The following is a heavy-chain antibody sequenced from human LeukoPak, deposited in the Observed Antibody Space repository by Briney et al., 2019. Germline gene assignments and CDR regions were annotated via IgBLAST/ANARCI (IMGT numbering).Heavy chain of an antibody. D-gene: IGHD6-19*01. V-gene: IGHV4-34*01. J-gene: IGHJ4*02. CDR1: GGSFSGYY. CDR2: INHSGST. Sequence: SETLSLTCAVYGGSFSGYYWSWIRQPPGKGLEWIGEINHSGSTNYNPSLKSRVTISVDTSKNQFSLELSSVTAADTAVYYCARDGAVAAAGGFDYWGQGTLVTVSS. CDR3: ARDGAVAAAGGFDY.